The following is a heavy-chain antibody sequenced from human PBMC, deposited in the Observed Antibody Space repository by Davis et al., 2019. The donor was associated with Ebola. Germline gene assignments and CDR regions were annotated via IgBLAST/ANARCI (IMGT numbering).Heavy chain of an antibody. D-gene: IGHD4-11*01. V-gene: IGHV3-74*01. CDR3: TTTTTASDY. CDR1: GFIFSNYG. J-gene: IGHJ4*02. Sequence: GESLKISCAASGFIFSNYGMHWVRQAPGKGLVWVSRINSDGSSTSYADSVKGRFTISRDNAKNTLYLQMNSLRAEDTAVYYCTTTTTASDYWGQGTLVTVSS. CDR2: INSDGSST.